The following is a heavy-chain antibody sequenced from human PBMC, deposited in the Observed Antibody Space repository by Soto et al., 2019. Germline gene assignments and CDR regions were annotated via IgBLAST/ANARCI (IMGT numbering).Heavy chain of an antibody. CDR1: GGSFSDYS. CDR3: ARGLGGSYFPFDY. Sequence: QVQLVQSGAEVKKPGSSVKVSCKASGGSFSDYSINWVRKAPGPGLEWLGGIVPMLRTPTYARKLQGRVTITADESTSTVSMELTSLTPDDTAVYYCARGLGGSYFPFDYWGQGTLVTVSS. D-gene: IGHD1-26*01. CDR2: IVPMLRTP. J-gene: IGHJ4*02. V-gene: IGHV1-69*11.